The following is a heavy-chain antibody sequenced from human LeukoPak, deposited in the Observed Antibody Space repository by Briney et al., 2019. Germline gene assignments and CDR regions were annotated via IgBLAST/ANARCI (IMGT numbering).Heavy chain of an antibody. V-gene: IGHV4-59*01. CDR3: ARGRSGSYHSPFDY. CDR1: GVSINSGY. Sequence: SETLSLTCSVSGVSINSGYWSWIRQPPGKGLEWIGYIYYSGSTNYNPSLESRVTISVDTSKNQFSPKLDSVTAADTAVYYCARGRSGSYHSPFDYWGQGTLVTVSS. D-gene: IGHD1-26*01. J-gene: IGHJ4*02. CDR2: IYYSGST.